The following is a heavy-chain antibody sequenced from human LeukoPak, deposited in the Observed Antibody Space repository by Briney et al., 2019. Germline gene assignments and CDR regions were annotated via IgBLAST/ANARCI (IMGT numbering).Heavy chain of an antibody. CDR3: ARLKGEMITIRPYYHYYMDV. Sequence: SETLSLTCTVSGGSISTYYWTWIRQPPRKGLEWLGYIYYNGNTNYNPSLPSRVTISLNTSKNQFSLNLTSVTAADTAVYYCARLKGEMITIRPYYHYYMDVWGKGTTVTVSS. V-gene: IGHV4-59*01. D-gene: IGHD5-24*01. CDR1: GGSISTYY. J-gene: IGHJ6*03. CDR2: IYYNGNT.